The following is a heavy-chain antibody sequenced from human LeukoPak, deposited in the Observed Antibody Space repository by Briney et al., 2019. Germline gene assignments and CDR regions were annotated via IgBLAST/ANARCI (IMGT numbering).Heavy chain of an antibody. V-gene: IGHV3-23*01. Sequence: PGGSLRLSCAASGFAFSSYSMNWVRQAPGKGLEWVSAISGSGGSTYYADSVKGRFTISRDNSKNTLYLQMNSLRAEDTAVYYCAKAPGYSSSWSFDYWGQGTLVTVSS. J-gene: IGHJ4*02. CDR3: AKAPGYSSSWSFDY. D-gene: IGHD6-13*01. CDR2: ISGSGGST. CDR1: GFAFSSYS.